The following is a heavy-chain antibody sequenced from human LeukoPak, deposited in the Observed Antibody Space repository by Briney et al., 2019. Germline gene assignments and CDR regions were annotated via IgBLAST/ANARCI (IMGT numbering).Heavy chain of an antibody. D-gene: IGHD3-10*01. CDR2: INPNSGGT. CDR1: GYTFTSYG. CDR3: ARDRSYGSDDAFDV. J-gene: IGHJ3*01. Sequence: ASVKVSCKASGYTFTSYGISWVRQAPGQGLEGMGWINPNSGGTNYAQKFQVRVTMTRDTSISTAYMELNRLRSDDTAVYYCARDRSYGSDDAFDVWGQGSMVTVAS. V-gene: IGHV1-2*02.